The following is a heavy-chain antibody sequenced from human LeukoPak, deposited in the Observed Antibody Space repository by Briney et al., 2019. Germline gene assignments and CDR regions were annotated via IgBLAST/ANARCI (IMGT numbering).Heavy chain of an antibody. J-gene: IGHJ3*02. CDR3: AREVYDSGGYLGAFDI. CDR2: ISSNGGST. V-gene: IGHV3-64D*06. CDR1: GFTFSRYA. D-gene: IGHD3-22*01. Sequence: GGSLRLSCSASGFTFSRYAMHWVRQAPGKGLEYVSAISSNGGSTYYADSVKGRFTISRDNSRNTLHLQMSSLRVEDTAVYYCAREVYDSGGYLGAFDIWGQGTMVTVSS.